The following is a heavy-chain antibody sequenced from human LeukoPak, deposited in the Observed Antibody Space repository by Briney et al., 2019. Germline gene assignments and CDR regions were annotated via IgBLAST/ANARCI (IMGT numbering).Heavy chain of an antibody. CDR3: AKDRRDGYTADAFDI. Sequence: GESLRLSCAASGFTFSSYAMSWVRQAPGKGLEWVSAISGGGGSTFYADSVKGRFTISRDNSKNTLYLQMNSLRAEDTAVYYCAKDRRDGYTADAFDIWGQGTMVTVSS. CDR2: ISGGGGST. J-gene: IGHJ3*02. V-gene: IGHV3-23*01. CDR1: GFTFSSYA. D-gene: IGHD5-24*01.